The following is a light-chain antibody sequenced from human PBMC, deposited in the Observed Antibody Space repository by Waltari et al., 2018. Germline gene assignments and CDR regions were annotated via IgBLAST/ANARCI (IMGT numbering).Light chain of an antibody. CDR2: GAS. V-gene: IGKV3-20*01. J-gene: IGKJ1*01. CDR1: QSVSRA. Sequence: EIVLTQSPGTLSLSPGERATLSCRASQSVSRALAWYQQNTGQAPRLLIYGASNRATGIPDRFSGSGSGTDFSLIISRLEPEDFAVYYCQHYVSLPVTFGQGTKVEI. CDR3: QHYVSLPVT.